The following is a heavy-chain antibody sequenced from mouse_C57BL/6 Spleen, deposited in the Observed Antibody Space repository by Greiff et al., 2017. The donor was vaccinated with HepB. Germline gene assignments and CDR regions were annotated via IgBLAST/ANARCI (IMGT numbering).Heavy chain of an antibody. CDR1: GYTFTSYW. V-gene: IGHV1-64*01. D-gene: IGHD4-1*01. Sequence: QVQLKQPGAELVKPGASVKLSCKASGYTFTSYWMHWVKQRPGQGLEWIGMIHPNSGSTNYNEKFKSKATLTVDKSSSTAYMQLSSLTSEDSAVYYCARWGVWDYFDYWGQGTTLTVSS. J-gene: IGHJ2*01. CDR3: ARWGVWDYFDY. CDR2: IHPNSGST.